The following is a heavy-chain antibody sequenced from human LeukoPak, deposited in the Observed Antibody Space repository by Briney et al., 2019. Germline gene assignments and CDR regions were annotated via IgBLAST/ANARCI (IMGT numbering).Heavy chain of an antibody. CDR2: ISDDGSNK. Sequence: GGSLRLSCAASGFTFSSYGMHWVRQAPGKGLEWVAVISDDGSNKYFADSVKGRFTISRDNSKNTLYLQMNSLRAEDTAVYYCAKDSGIAVAGTLRAFDIWGQGTMLTVSS. CDR1: GFTFSSYG. J-gene: IGHJ3*02. D-gene: IGHD6-19*01. V-gene: IGHV3-30*18. CDR3: AKDSGIAVAGTLRAFDI.